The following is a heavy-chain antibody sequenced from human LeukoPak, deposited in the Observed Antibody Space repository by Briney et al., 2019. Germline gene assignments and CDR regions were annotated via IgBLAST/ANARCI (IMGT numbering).Heavy chain of an antibody. D-gene: IGHD3-22*01. CDR2: IGTAGDT. CDR3: ARDPYYYDSSGYYLY. V-gene: IGHV3-13*03. CDR1: GFTFSSYD. J-gene: IGHJ4*02. Sequence: PGGSLRLSCAACGFTFSSYDMHWVRQATGKGLEWVSAIGTAGDTYYPGSVKGQFTISRENAKNSLYLQMNSLRAEDTAVYYCARDPYYYDSSGYYLYWGQGTLVTVSS.